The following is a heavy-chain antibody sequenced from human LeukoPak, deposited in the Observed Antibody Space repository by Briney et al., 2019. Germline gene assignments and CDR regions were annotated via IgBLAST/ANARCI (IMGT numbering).Heavy chain of an antibody. CDR2: ILYDGSDK. Sequence: GGSLRLSCAASGFTFSSYAMHWVRQTPGKGLEWVAVILYDGSDKYYADSVRGRFTISRDNSKNTVYLQMNSLRAEDTAVYYCARGDITYYYYYYMDVWGKGTTVTVSS. J-gene: IGHJ6*03. V-gene: IGHV3-30*04. D-gene: IGHD1-14*01. CDR1: GFTFSSYA. CDR3: ARGDITYYYYYYMDV.